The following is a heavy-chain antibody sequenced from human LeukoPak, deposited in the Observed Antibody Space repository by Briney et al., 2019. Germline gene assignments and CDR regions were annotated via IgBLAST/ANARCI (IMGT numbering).Heavy chain of an antibody. CDR2: INPNSGGT. V-gene: IGHV1-2*02. D-gene: IGHD3-10*01. Sequence: GASVTVSCKASGYTFTGYYMHWVRQAPGQGLEWMGWINPNSGGTNYAQKFQGRVTMTRDTSISTAYMELSRLRSDDTAVYYCARVSYYGSGSYLYWGQGTLVTVSS. J-gene: IGHJ4*02. CDR1: GYTFTGYY. CDR3: ARVSYYGSGSYLY.